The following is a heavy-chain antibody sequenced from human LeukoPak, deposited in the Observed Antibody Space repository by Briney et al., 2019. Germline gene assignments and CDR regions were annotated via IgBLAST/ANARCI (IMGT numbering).Heavy chain of an antibody. D-gene: IGHD6-19*01. CDR1: GFTFRDYS. CDR2: ISSGSHII. J-gene: IGHJ4*02. Sequence: GGSLRLSCAASGFTFRDYSMNWVRQAPGKGLEWVSSISSGSHIIYYGDSVEGRFTISRDNAENSLYLQMNSLRAEDTAVYYCAKDHSSGWYFNVEINMSGPFDYWGQGTLVTVS. CDR3: AKDHSSGWYFNVEINMSGPFDY. V-gene: IGHV3-48*04.